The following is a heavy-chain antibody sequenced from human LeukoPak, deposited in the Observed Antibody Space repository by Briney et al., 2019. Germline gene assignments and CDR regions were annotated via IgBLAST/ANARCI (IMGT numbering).Heavy chain of an antibody. J-gene: IGHJ6*02. Sequence: GRSLRLSCAASGFTFDDYAMHWVRQAPGKGLEWVSGISWNGGSIDYADSVKGRFTISRDKTKSSLFLQMNSLRAEDTALYYCANDIPDSHFYAMDVWGQGTTVIVSS. V-gene: IGHV3-9*01. CDR3: ANDIPDSHFYAMDV. CDR2: ISWNGGSI. CDR1: GFTFDDYA. D-gene: IGHD1-14*01.